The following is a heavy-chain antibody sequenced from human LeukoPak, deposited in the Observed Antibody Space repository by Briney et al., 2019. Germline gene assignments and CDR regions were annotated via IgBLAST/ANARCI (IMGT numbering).Heavy chain of an antibody. CDR2: IYHSGST. Sequence: SETLSLTCTVSGYSISSGYYWGWIRQPPGKGLEWIGSIYHSGSTYYNPSLKSRVTISVDTSKNQFSLKLSSVTAADTAVYYCARDPSGSYFNWFDPWGQGTLVTVSS. D-gene: IGHD1-26*01. V-gene: IGHV4-38-2*02. CDR1: GYSISSGYY. J-gene: IGHJ5*02. CDR3: ARDPSGSYFNWFDP.